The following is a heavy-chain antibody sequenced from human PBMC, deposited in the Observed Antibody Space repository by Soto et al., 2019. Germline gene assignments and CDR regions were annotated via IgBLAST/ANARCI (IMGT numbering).Heavy chain of an antibody. CDR2: ISGTGIST. CDR3: ASDIRVYIHCWLLYFDF. J-gene: IGHJ4*02. V-gene: IGHV3-23*01. D-gene: IGHD2-8*01. Sequence: PGGSLRLSCAASGFTFSSYAMSWVRQAPGKGLEWVSAISGTGISTYYADSVKGRFTISRDNSKNTLYLQMNSLRAEDTAKYYCASDIRVYIHCWLLYFDFWGQGTLVTVSS. CDR1: GFTFSSYA.